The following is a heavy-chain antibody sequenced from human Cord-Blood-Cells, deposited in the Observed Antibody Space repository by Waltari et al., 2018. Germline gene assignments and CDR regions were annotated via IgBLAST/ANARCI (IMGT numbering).Heavy chain of an antibody. J-gene: IGHJ4*02. CDR3: ASASGFFLEWLLFDY. CDR2: INHSGST. V-gene: IGHV4-34*01. D-gene: IGHD3-3*01. Sequence: QVQLQQWGAGLLKPSETLSLTCAVYGGSFSAYYWSWIRQPTGKGLEWIGEINHSGSTNYNPSLKSRVTISVDTSKNQFSLKLSSVTAADTAVYYCASASGFFLEWLLFDYWGQGTLVTVCS. CDR1: GGSFSAYY.